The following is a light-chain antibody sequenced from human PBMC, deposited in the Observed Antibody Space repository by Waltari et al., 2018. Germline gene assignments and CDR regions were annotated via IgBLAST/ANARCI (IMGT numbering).Light chain of an antibody. J-gene: IGKJ4*01. CDR2: DVS. Sequence: EVVLTQSPVTLSLSPGERATLSCRASRSVGSYLDWYQQKPGQAPRLLIYDVSKRATGIPARFSGSGSGTDFTLTISSLEPEDFAFYYCQQRSNWPPALTFGGGTRVEIK. CDR1: RSVGSY. CDR3: QQRSNWPPALT. V-gene: IGKV3-11*01.